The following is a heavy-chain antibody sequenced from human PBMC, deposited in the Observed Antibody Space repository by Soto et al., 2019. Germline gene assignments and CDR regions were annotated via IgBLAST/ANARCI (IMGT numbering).Heavy chain of an antibody. J-gene: IGHJ6*02. V-gene: IGHV3-23*01. D-gene: IGHD3-3*01. Sequence: GGYLRLSCAASGFIFSSYAMNWVRPAPGGGLQWVSAISGSGDSTYYADSVNGRFTISRDNSKNTLYLQMNSVRAEDTAVYYCAKGKGFGVVIMGGFDYYYGMDVWGQGTTVTVSS. CDR1: GFIFSSYA. CDR3: AKGKGFGVVIMGGFDYYYGMDV. CDR2: ISGSGDST.